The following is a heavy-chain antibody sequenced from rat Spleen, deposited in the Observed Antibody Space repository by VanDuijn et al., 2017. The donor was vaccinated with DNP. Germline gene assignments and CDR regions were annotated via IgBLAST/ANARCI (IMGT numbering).Heavy chain of an antibody. V-gene: IGHV3-1*01. J-gene: IGHJ4*01. CDR2: ISQSDRA. CDR1: GYSITSNY. CDR3: ARFGSYYYVMDA. D-gene: IGHD1-12*02. Sequence: EVQFQESGPGLVKSSQSLSLTCSVTGYSITSNYWAWIRKFPGNKMEWIGHISQSDRATYKPSLKSRISITRDTLKNQFFLQLNSVITEDTATYYCARFGSYYYVMDAWGQGASVTVSS.